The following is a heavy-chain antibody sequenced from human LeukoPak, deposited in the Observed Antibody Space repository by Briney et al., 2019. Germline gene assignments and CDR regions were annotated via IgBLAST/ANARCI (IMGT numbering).Heavy chain of an antibody. Sequence: GRSLRLSCAASGFTFDDYAMHWVRQAPGKGLEWVSGISWNSGSIAYADSVKGRFTISRDNAKNSLYLQMNSLRAEDMALYYCAKSGLYGGNPYYFDSWGQGTLVTVSS. V-gene: IGHV3-9*03. CDR2: ISWNSGSI. D-gene: IGHD4/OR15-4a*01. CDR3: AKSGLYGGNPYYFDS. CDR1: GFTFDDYA. J-gene: IGHJ4*02.